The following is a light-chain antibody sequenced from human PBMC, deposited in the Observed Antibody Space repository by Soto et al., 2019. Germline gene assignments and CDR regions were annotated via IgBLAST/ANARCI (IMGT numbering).Light chain of an antibody. V-gene: IGKV3-20*01. CDR2: GAS. CDR3: QNYDSSPYT. J-gene: IGKJ2*01. CDR1: QRVASNS. Sequence: ETVLTRSPATLPLSPGETATLSCRAGQRVASNSLAWYQQKPGQAPRLLVYGASGRATDIPDRFSGRGSGTDFTLTINRLEPEDFAVYYCQNYDSSPYTFGQGTKLEIK.